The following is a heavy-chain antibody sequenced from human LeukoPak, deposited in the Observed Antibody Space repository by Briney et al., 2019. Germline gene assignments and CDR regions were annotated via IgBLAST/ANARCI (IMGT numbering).Heavy chain of an antibody. J-gene: IGHJ4*02. CDR2: ISYDGRNK. CDR1: GFTFSSYA. V-gene: IGHV3-30*04. Sequence: PGGSLRLSCAASGFTFSSYAMHWVRQAPGKGLEWVAVISYDGRNKYYADSVKGRLTISRDNSKITLYLQINSLRVEDTAAYYCARPYCSGGNCAFDYWGRGTLVTVSS. CDR3: ARPYCSGGNCAFDY. D-gene: IGHD2-15*01.